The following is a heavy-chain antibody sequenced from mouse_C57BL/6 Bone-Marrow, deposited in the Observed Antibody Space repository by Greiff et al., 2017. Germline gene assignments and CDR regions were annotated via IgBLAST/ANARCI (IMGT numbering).Heavy chain of an antibody. J-gene: IGHJ3*01. V-gene: IGHV1-53*01. CDR3: ARSGVRGAWFAY. CDR2: INPSNGGT. D-gene: IGHD4-1*01. Sequence: QVQLQQPGTELVKPGASVKLSCKASGYTFTSYWMHWVKQRPGQGLEWIGNINPSNGGTNYNEKFKSKATLTVDKSSSTAYMQLSSLTSEASAVYYCARSGVRGAWFAYWGQGTLVTVSA. CDR1: GYTFTSYW.